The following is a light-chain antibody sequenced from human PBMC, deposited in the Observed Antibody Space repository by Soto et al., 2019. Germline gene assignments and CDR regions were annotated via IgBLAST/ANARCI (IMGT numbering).Light chain of an antibody. CDR2: DAS. J-gene: IGKJ4*01. V-gene: IGKV3-11*01. Sequence: EIVLTQSPATLSLSPGERATLSCRASQSVSSSLAWYQQTPGQAPRLLIYDASNRATGIPARFSGSGSGTDFTLTISSLEPEDFAVYYCQQRSNLPLTFGGGTKVEIK. CDR1: QSVSSS. CDR3: QQRSNLPLT.